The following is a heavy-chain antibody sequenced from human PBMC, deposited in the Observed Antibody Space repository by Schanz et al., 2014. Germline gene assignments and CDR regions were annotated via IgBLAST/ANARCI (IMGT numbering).Heavy chain of an antibody. CDR3: AKDPSHGDYDYYFDY. D-gene: IGHD3-22*01. CDR2: ISYDGSNK. V-gene: IGHV3-30-3*01. CDR1: GFTLSSYA. J-gene: IGHJ4*02. Sequence: VQLVESGGGLVKPGGSLRLSCAASGFTLSSYAMHWVRQAPGKGLEWVAVISYDGSNKYYADSVKGRFTISRDNSKNTLYLQMNSLRAEDTAVYYCAKDPSHGDYDYYFDYWGQGTLVTVSS.